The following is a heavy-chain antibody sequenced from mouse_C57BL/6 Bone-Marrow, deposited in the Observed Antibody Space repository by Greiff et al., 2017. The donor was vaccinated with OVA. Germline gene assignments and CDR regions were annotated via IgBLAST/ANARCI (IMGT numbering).Heavy chain of an antibody. CDR2: ISNLAYSI. V-gene: IGHV5-15*01. CDR3: ARDYYGSTSFAY. Sequence: EVQGVESGGGLVQPGGSLKLSCAASGFTFSDYGMAWVRQAPRQGPEWVAFISNLAYSIYYADTVTGRFTISRENAKNTLYLEMSSLRSEDTAMYYCARDYYGSTSFAYWGQGTLVTVSA. D-gene: IGHD1-1*01. J-gene: IGHJ3*01. CDR1: GFTFSDYG.